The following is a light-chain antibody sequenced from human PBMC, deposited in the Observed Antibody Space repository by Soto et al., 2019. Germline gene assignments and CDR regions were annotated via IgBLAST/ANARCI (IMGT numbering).Light chain of an antibody. CDR3: QQLHSYPFT. CDR1: QSVSSS. J-gene: IGKJ5*01. V-gene: IGKV1-9*01. Sequence: IQLTQSPPSLSASVGDRVTITCRASQSVSSSLAWYHQQPGKAPKLLIYAATTLQSGVPSRFSGSGSGTDFTLTINSLQPEDFATYYCQQLHSYPFTFGQGTRLEIK. CDR2: AAT.